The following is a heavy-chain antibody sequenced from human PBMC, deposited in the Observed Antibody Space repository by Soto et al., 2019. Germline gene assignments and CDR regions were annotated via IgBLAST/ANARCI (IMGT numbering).Heavy chain of an antibody. CDR2: ISYDGSNK. Sequence: PGGSLRLSCAASGFTFSSYAMHWVRQAPGKGLEWVAVISYDGSNKYYADSVKGRFTISRDNSKNTLYLQMNSLRAEDTAVYYCARDHYYDSSGYFDFDYWGQGTLVTVSS. CDR3: ARDHYYDSSGYFDFDY. J-gene: IGHJ4*02. D-gene: IGHD3-22*01. CDR1: GFTFSSYA. V-gene: IGHV3-30-3*01.